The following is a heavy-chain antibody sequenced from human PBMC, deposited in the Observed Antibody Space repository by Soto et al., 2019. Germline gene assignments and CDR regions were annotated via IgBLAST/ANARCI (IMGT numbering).Heavy chain of an antibody. J-gene: IGHJ6*03. CDR1: GGSISSGGYY. Sequence: QVQLQESGPGLVKPSQTLSLTCTVSGGSISSGGYYWSWIRQHPGKGLEWIGYIYYSGSTYYNPSLQRRVTISVDTSKNQFSLKLSSVTAADTAVYYCARGAGRIAAAGTYATYYMDVWGKGTTVTVSS. CDR2: IYYSGST. CDR3: ARGAGRIAAAGTYATYYMDV. D-gene: IGHD6-13*01. V-gene: IGHV4-31*03.